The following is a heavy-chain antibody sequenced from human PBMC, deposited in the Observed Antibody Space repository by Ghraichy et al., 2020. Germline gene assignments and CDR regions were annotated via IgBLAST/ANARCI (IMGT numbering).Heavy chain of an antibody. CDR1: GGSISNSNW. V-gene: IGHV4-4*02. D-gene: IGHD3-10*01. CDR2: IYHTGST. J-gene: IGHJ6*02. CDR3: ARDMRYYGSGTYLLHGMDV. Sequence: SETLSLTCTVSGGSISNSNWWSWVRQPPGKVLEWIGDIYHTGSTDFNPSLKSRVTISVDKSKNHFSLKVTSVTAADTAVYYCARDMRYYGSGTYLLHGMDVWGQGTTVTVSS.